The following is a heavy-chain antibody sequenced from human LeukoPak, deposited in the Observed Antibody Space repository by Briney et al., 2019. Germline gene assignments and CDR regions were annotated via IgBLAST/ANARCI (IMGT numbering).Heavy chain of an antibody. V-gene: IGHV4-39*01. D-gene: IGHD3-9*01. CDR2: IYYTGCT. J-gene: IGHJ6*03. Sequence: PSETLSLTCTFSGGSIISNNYYWGWIRQPPGKGLERIGSIYYTGCTYYSPYLISRVTMSVDTSMNQIALKVTSMTAADTAVYYCARLLSYDVMTDNYYKYYMDVWGEGTTVTVSS. CDR3: ARLLSYDVMTDNYYKYYMDV. CDR1: GGSIISNNYY.